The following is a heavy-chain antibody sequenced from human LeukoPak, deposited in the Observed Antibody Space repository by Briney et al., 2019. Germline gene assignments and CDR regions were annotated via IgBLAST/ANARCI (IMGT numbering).Heavy chain of an antibody. CDR3: ARNENSGWGYYDY. Sequence: GGSLRLSCATSGFTFSSFWMSWVRQAPGKGLEWVANINQGGGEKNYVDSVKGRFTISRDSAKSSLYLQMNSLRAEDTAVYYCARNENSGWGYYDYWGQGTLVTVSS. CDR1: GFTFSSFW. CDR2: INQGGGEK. J-gene: IGHJ4*02. D-gene: IGHD5-12*01. V-gene: IGHV3-7*02.